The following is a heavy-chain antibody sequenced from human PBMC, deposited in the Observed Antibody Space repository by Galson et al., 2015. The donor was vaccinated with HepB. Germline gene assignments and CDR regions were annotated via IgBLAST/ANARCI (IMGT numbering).Heavy chain of an antibody. CDR2: ISYDGSNK. V-gene: IGHV3-30*18. Sequence: SLRLSCAASGFTFSSYWMSWVRQAPGKGLEWVAVISYDGSNKYYADSVKGRFTISRDNSKNTLYLQMNSLRAEDTAVYYCAKERRIAVNWFDPWGQGTLVTVSS. D-gene: IGHD6-19*01. CDR1: GFTFSSYW. J-gene: IGHJ5*02. CDR3: AKERRIAVNWFDP.